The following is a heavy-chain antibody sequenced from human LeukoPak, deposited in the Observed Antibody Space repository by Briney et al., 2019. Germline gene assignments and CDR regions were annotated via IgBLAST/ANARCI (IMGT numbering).Heavy chain of an antibody. CDR2: IYYSGST. CDR1: GGSINNYY. CDR3: ARLLNDHLMRWLFDY. D-gene: IGHD3-22*01. Sequence: SETLSLTCAVSGGSINNYYWSWIRQPPGKGLEWIGYIYYSGSTNYNPSLKSRVTISVDTSKNQFSLRLSSVTAADTAVYYCARLLNDHLMRWLFDYWGQGTLVTVSS. V-gene: IGHV4-59*08. J-gene: IGHJ4*02.